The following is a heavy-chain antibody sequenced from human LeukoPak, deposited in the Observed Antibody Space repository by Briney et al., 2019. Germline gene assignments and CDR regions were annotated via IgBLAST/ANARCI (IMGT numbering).Heavy chain of an antibody. D-gene: IGHD2-2*01. CDR3: AALPRTVVPAAISYYYYYMDV. CDR2: ISYGGST. CDR1: GGSITSNNYY. J-gene: IGHJ6*03. V-gene: IGHV4-39*01. Sequence: SETLSLTCTVSGGSITSNNYYWGWIRQPPGKGLEWIGSISYGGSTHYNPSLKSRVTISVDTSKNQFSLKLSSVTAADTAVYYCAALPRTVVPAAISYYYYYMDVWGKGTTVTVSS.